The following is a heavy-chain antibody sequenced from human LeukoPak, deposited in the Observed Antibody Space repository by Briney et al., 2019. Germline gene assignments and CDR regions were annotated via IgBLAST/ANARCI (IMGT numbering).Heavy chain of an antibody. J-gene: IGHJ5*02. D-gene: IGHD6-19*01. Sequence: GGSLRLSCAASGFTFSSYSMNWVRQAPGKGLEWVSSISSSSSYIYYADSVKGRFTISRDNAKNSLYLQMNSLRAEDTAVYYCARGGSGRGNWFDPWGQGTLVTVSS. CDR2: ISSSSSYI. CDR1: GFTFSSYS. CDR3: ARGGSGRGNWFDP. V-gene: IGHV3-21*01.